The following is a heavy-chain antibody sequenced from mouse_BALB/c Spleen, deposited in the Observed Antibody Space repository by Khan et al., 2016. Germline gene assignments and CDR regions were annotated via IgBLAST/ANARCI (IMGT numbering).Heavy chain of an antibody. D-gene: IGHD2-2*01. CDR2: ISTYSGNT. CDR1: GYTFTDYA. V-gene: IGHV1S137*01. J-gene: IGHJ1*01. CDR3: TRWGLRWYFDV. Sequence: QVQLKQSGPELVRPGVSVKISCKGSGYTFTDYAMHWVKQSHGKSLEWIGVISTYSGNTNYTQKFKGKATMTVDKSSSTAYMELARMTSEDSAIYYCTRWGLRWYFDVWGAGTTVTVSS.